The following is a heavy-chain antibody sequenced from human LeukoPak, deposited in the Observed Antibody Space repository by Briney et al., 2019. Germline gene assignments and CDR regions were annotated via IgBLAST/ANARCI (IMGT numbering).Heavy chain of an antibody. CDR1: GFTYDDYA. D-gene: IGHD6-13*01. CDR2: ISWNSGSI. CDR3: AKGSAAGTREFDY. J-gene: IGHJ4*02. Sequence: GRSLRLSCAASGFTYDDYAMHWVRQAPGKGLEWVSGISWNSGSIGYADSVKGRFTISRDNAKNSLYLQMNSLRAEDTALYYCAKGSAAGTREFDYWGQGTLVTVSS. V-gene: IGHV3-9*01.